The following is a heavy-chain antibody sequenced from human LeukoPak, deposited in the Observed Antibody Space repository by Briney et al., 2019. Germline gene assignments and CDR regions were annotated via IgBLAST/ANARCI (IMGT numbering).Heavy chain of an antibody. D-gene: IGHD3-10*01. CDR3: ARAKITMFGEVIYRLAAYSYYRTV. V-gene: IGHV3-33*01. Sequence: GGSLRLSCAASGFTFSSYGMHWVRQAPGKGLEWVAVVWYDGSNKYYADSVKGRFTISRDNSKNTLYLQMNSLRAEDTAVYYCARAKITMFGEVIYRLAAYSYYRTVWAKGTRVTVSS. J-gene: IGHJ6*03. CDR2: VWYDGSNK. CDR1: GFTFSSYG.